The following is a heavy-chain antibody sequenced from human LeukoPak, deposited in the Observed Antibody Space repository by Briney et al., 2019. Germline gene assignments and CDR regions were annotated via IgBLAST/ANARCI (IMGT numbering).Heavy chain of an antibody. CDR3: TRDTGCSGGTCFSLYDS. J-gene: IGHJ4*02. D-gene: IGHD2-15*01. Sequence: GGSLRLSCAASGFSFSTYWMTWVRQAPGKGLEWVANIKQDGSDKYYVDSVKGRFTISRDNAKNSLYLQMNSLRAEDTAVYYCTRDTGCSGGTCFSLYDSWGQGTLVTVSS. V-gene: IGHV3-7*01. CDR2: IKQDGSDK. CDR1: GFSFSTYW.